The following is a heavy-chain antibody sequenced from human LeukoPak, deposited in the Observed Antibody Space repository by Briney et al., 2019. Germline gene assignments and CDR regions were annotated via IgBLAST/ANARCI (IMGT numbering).Heavy chain of an antibody. Sequence: GGSLRLSCAASGFTSSSYSVNWVRQAPGKGLEWVSSISSSSSYIYYADSVKGRFTISRDNAKNSLYLQMNSLRAEDTAVYYCARLIYYYDSSGYYRDYWGQGTLVTVSS. D-gene: IGHD3-22*01. J-gene: IGHJ4*02. V-gene: IGHV3-21*01. CDR1: GFTSSSYS. CDR2: ISSSSSYI. CDR3: ARLIYYYDSSGYYRDY.